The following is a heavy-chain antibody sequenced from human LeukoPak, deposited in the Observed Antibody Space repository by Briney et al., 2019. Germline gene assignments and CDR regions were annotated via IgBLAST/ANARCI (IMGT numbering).Heavy chain of an antibody. Sequence: GASVKVSCKASGGTFSSYAISWVRQAPGQGLEWMGRIIPIFGTANYAQKFQGRVTITADESTSTAYMELSSLRSEDTAVYYCARRRVDYDFWSVYFDWFDPWGQGTLVTVSS. V-gene: IGHV1-69*13. J-gene: IGHJ5*02. CDR3: ARRRVDYDFWSVYFDWFDP. CDR2: IIPIFGTA. D-gene: IGHD3-3*01. CDR1: GGTFSSYA.